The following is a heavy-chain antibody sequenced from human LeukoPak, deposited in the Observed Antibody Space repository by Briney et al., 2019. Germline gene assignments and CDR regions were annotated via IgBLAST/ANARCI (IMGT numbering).Heavy chain of an antibody. D-gene: IGHD4-17*01. J-gene: IGHJ4*02. CDR1: GFTFSSYE. Sequence: PGGSLRLSCAASGFTFSSYEMNWVRQAPGKGLEWVSYISSSGTTIYYADSVKGRFTISRANAKNSLYLQMNSLRAEDTAVYYCARETVRNYFDYWGQGTLVTVSS. CDR2: ISSSGTTI. CDR3: ARETVRNYFDY. V-gene: IGHV3-48*03.